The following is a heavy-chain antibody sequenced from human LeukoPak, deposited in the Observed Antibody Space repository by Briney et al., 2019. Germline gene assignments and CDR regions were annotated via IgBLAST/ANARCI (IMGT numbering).Heavy chain of an antibody. D-gene: IGHD3-16*01. J-gene: IGHJ4*02. V-gene: IGHV3-7*01. CDR3: ARDATRGGDFDY. CDR1: GFTFSNFW. Sequence: PGGSLRLSCAASGFTFSNFWMTWVRQAPGKGLEWVANINQDGTQKYYVGSVKGRFTVSRDNAKDSLYLQMNSLRAEGTAVYYCARDATRGGDFDYWGQGTLVTVSS. CDR2: INQDGTQK.